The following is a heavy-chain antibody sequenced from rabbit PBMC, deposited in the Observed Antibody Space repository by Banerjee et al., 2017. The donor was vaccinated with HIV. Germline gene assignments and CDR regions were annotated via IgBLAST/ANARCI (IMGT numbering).Heavy chain of an antibody. CDR2: IYVDSVANT. V-gene: IGHV1S40*01. Sequence: QSLEESGGDLVKPGASLTLTCTASGFSFSNYYYICWVRQAPGKGLEWIACIYVDSVANTYYANWAKGRFSISKTSSTTVTLQMTSLTAADTASYFCARGSIRDAYALWGQGTLVTVS. CDR1: GFSFSNYYY. CDR3: ARGSIRDAYAL. J-gene: IGHJ4*01. D-gene: IGHD2-1*01.